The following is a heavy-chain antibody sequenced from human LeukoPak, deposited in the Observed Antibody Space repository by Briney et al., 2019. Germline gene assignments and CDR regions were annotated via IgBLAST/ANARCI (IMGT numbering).Heavy chain of an antibody. CDR3: ARSDQADDY. J-gene: IGHJ4*02. D-gene: IGHD2-2*01. Sequence: GGSLRLSCGASGFTFSSYWMHWVRQVPGKGLVWVARINPGGSSITYADSVKGRFTISRDNAKNTLYLQMDSLRAEDTGVYYCARSDQADDYWGQGTLVTVSS. CDR1: GFTFSSYW. V-gene: IGHV3-74*01. CDR2: INPGGSSI.